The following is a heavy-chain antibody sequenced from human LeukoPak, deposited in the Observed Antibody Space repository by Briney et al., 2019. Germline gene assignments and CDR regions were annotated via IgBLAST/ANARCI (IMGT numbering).Heavy chain of an antibody. CDR2: INTNTGNP. Sequence: ASVKVSCKASGYTFTSNAMNWVRQAPGQGLEWMGWINTNTGNPTYAQGFTGRFVFSLDTSVSTTYLQISSLKAEDTAVYYCARESNYDSGYGFSAPDYWGQGTLVTVSS. CDR1: GYTFTSNA. D-gene: IGHD5-12*01. V-gene: IGHV7-4-1*02. CDR3: ARESNYDSGYGFSAPDY. J-gene: IGHJ4*02.